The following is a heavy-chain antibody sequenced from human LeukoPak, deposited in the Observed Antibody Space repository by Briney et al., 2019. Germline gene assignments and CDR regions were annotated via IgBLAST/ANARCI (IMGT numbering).Heavy chain of an antibody. CDR2: INHSGST. V-gene: IGHV4-34*01. CDR1: GGSFSGYY. CDR3: ARSYYYGSGSYFGWFDP. Sequence: PSETLSLTCAVYGGSFSGYYWSWIRQPPGKGLEWIGEINHSGSTNYNPSLKSRVTISVDTSKNQFSLKLSSVTAADTAVYYCARSYYYGSGSYFGWFDPWGQGTLVTVSS. D-gene: IGHD3-10*01. J-gene: IGHJ5*02.